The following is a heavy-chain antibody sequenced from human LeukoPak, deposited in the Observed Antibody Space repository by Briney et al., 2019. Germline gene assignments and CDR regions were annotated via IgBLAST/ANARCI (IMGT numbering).Heavy chain of an antibody. Sequence: QPGGSLRLSCAASGFTFSSYAMHWVRQAPGKGLEYVSAISSNGGSTYYANSVKGRFTISRDNSKNTLYLQMGSLRAEDMAVYYWARGGYSYGSNYYYYGMDVWGQGTTVTVSS. D-gene: IGHD5-18*01. V-gene: IGHV3-64*01. J-gene: IGHJ6*02. CDR2: ISSNGGST. CDR3: ARGGYSYGSNYYYYGMDV. CDR1: GFTFSSYA.